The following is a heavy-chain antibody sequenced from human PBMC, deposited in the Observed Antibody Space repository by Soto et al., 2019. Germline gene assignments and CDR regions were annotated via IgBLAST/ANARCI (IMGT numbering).Heavy chain of an antibody. CDR3: ARGGGFYDYIWGSSLFDY. Sequence: QVQLQESGPGLVKPSQTLSLTCTVSGGSISSGGYYWSWIRQHPGKGLEWIGYIYYSGSTYYNPSLKGRVSISVDTSKNQFALKLSAVAAAGTVVYYCARGGGFYDYIWGSSLFDYWGQGTLVTVSS. CDR2: IYYSGST. J-gene: IGHJ4*02. V-gene: IGHV4-31*03. D-gene: IGHD3-16*01. CDR1: GGSISSGGYY.